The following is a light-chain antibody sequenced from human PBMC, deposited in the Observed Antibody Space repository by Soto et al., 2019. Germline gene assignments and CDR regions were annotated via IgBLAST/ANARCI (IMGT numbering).Light chain of an antibody. J-gene: IGKJ5*01. Sequence: DIQMTQSPSTLSASVGDRVTITCRASQSISSWLAWYQQKPGKAPKILIYKASTLDSGVPSRFSGSGSGTEFTLTISSLQPDDFATYYCQQYSSYQAITFGHGTRLEIK. V-gene: IGKV1-5*03. CDR3: QQYSSYQAIT. CDR1: QSISSW. CDR2: KAS.